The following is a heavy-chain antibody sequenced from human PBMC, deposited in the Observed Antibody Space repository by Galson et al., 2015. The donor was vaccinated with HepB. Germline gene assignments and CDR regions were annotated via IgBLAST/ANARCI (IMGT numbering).Heavy chain of an antibody. J-gene: IGHJ3*02. V-gene: IGHV1-2*02. Sequence: SVKVSCKASGYTFTGYYMHWVRQAPGQGLEWMGWINPNSGGTNYAQKFQGRVTMNRDTSISTAYMELSRLRSDDTAVYSCARQCSNYEKHGSAFDIWGQGTMVAVSS. CDR1: GYTFTGYY. CDR3: ARQCSNYEKHGSAFDI. CDR2: INPNSGGT. D-gene: IGHD4-11*01.